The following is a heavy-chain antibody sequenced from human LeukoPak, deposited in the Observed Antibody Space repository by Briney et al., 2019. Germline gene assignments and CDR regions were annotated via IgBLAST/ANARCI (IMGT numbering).Heavy chain of an antibody. D-gene: IGHD3-22*01. CDR3: ARVGYYYDSSGYKRVAYFDY. J-gene: IGHJ4*02. V-gene: IGHV4-59*01. CDR2: TYYRGST. Sequence: SETLSLTCTVSGGSISSYYWSWIRQPPGKGLEWIGYTYYRGSTNYNPSLKSRVTISVDTPKNQFPLKLSSVTAADTAVYYCARVGYYYDSSGYKRVAYFDYWGQGTLVTVSS. CDR1: GGSISSYY.